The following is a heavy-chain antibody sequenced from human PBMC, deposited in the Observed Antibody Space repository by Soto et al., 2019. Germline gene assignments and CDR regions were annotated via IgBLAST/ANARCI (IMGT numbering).Heavy chain of an antibody. CDR3: ARVSVPYYYGARGWFDP. CDR1: GFTFSSYE. CDR2: ISSSGSTI. D-gene: IGHD3-10*01. J-gene: IGHJ5*02. Sequence: GGSLRLSCAASGFTFSSYEMNWVRQAPGKGLEWVSYISSSGSTIYYADSVKSRFTISRDNAKNSLYLQMNSLRAEDTAVYYCARVSVPYYYGARGWFDPWGQGTLVTVSS. V-gene: IGHV3-48*03.